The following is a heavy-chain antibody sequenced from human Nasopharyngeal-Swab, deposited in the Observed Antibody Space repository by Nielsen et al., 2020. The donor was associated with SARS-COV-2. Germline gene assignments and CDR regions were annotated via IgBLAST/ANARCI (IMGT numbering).Heavy chain of an antibody. Sequence: SQTFSLTCAISGDSVSNNRAAWNWIRQSPSRGLEWLGRTLYRFDWYNDYGESVRSRITIKPDTSKNQFSLQLNSVTPEDTAVYYCARELVHDYRGGFDIWGQGTMVTVSS. D-gene: IGHD6-6*01. V-gene: IGHV6-1*01. CDR3: ARELVHDYRGGFDI. CDR1: GDSVSNNRAA. CDR2: TLYRFDWYN. J-gene: IGHJ3*02.